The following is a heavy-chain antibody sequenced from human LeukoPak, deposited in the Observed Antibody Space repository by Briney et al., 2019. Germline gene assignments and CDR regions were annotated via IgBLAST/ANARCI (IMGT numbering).Heavy chain of an antibody. CDR1: GGSISSYY. CDR3: ARGKFLGGLNWFGP. D-gene: IGHD3-16*01. J-gene: IGHJ5*02. V-gene: IGHV4-4*09. CDR2: IYTSGST. Sequence: PSETLSLTCTVSGGSISSYYWSWIRQPPGKGLEWIGYIYTSGSTNYNPSLKSRVTISVDTSKNQFSLKLSSVTAADTAVYYCARGKFLGGLNWFGPWGQGTLVTVSS.